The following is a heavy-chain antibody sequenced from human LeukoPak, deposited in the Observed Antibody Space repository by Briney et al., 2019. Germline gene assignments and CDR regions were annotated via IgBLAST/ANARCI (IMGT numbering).Heavy chain of an antibody. CDR2: ITSSSTTL. J-gene: IGHJ4*02. D-gene: IGHD3-22*01. Sequence: GGSLRLSCAASGFLFSGYDMSWVRQAPGKGLEWVSYITSSSTTLYYADSVKGRFTISRGNAKNSLYLQMSNLRDEDTAVYYCARDLFDSSADYWGQGTLVTVSS. CDR1: GFLFSGYD. CDR3: ARDLFDSSADY. V-gene: IGHV3-48*02.